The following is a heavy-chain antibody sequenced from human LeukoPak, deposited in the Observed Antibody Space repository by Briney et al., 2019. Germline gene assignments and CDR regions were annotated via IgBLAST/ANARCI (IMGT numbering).Heavy chain of an antibody. CDR3: AKAPPYDSSGDDY. CDR2: ISYDGSNK. CDR1: GFTFSSYG. Sequence: SGGSLRLSCAASGFTFSSYGMHWVRQAPGKGLEWVAVISYDGSNKYYADSVKGRFTISRDNSKNTLYLQMNSLRAEDTAVYYCAKAPPYDSSGDDYWGQGTLVTVSS. V-gene: IGHV3-30*18. D-gene: IGHD3-22*01. J-gene: IGHJ4*02.